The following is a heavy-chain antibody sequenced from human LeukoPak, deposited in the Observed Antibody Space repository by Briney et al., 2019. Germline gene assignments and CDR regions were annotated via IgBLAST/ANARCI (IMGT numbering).Heavy chain of an antibody. J-gene: IGHJ6*02. CDR1: GGSIGTYY. CDR2: IYYSGST. CDR3: ARLSNYYYYGMDV. Sequence: PSETLSLTCTVSGGSIGTYYWSWIRQPPGKGLEWIGYIYYSGSTNYNPSLKSRVTISVDTSKNQFSLKLSSVTAADTAVYYCARLSNYYYYGMDVWGQGTTVTVSS. V-gene: IGHV4-59*08.